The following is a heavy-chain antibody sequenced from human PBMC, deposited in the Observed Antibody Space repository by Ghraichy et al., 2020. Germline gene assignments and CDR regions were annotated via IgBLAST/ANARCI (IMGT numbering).Heavy chain of an antibody. V-gene: IGHV3-48*01. D-gene: IGHD2-8*01. CDR3: ARVSVFAFDL. CDR1: EFGFTGYS. J-gene: IGHJ3*01. Sequence: GGLRLSCEGSEFGFTGYSMNWVRQAPGGGLEWISYITTSSKNMSYADSVKGRFTVSRDNAKKMLFLQMNSLRVEDTAIYYCARVSVFAFDLWGPGTMVNVSS. CDR2: ITTSSKNM.